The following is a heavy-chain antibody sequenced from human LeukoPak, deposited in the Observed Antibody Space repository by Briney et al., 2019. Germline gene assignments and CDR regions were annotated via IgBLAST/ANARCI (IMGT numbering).Heavy chain of an antibody. Sequence: ASVKVSCKASGYTFTSYGISWVRQAPGQGLEWMGWINAGNGNTKYSQKFQGRVTITRDTSASTAYMELSSLRSEDTAVYYCARGITKIVVVIRPFYGMDVWGQGTTVTVSS. V-gene: IGHV1-3*01. CDR3: ARGITKIVVVIRPFYGMDV. J-gene: IGHJ6*02. CDR2: INAGNGNT. CDR1: GYTFTSYG. D-gene: IGHD3-22*01.